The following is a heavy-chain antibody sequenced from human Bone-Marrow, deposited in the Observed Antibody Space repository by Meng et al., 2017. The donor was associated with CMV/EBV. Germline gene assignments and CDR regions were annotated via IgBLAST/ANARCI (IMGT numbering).Heavy chain of an antibody. CDR3: TRDLYSNYNNYFAP. CDR2: ISSSGSTT. J-gene: IGHJ5*02. CDR1: GFTFRDYY. Sequence: GGSLRLSCIGSGFTFRDYYMYWIRQAPGKGLEWIACISSSGSTTYYAASVKGRFTISRDNAKNSVDLQMISLRAEDTAVYYCTRDLYSNYNNYFAPWGQGPRVTCSS. D-gene: IGHD4-11*01. V-gene: IGHV3-11*01.